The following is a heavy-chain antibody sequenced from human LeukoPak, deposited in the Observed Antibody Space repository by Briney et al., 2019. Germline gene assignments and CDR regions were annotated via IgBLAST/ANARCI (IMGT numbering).Heavy chain of an antibody. CDR3: ARGYSFGQYFDS. J-gene: IGHJ4*02. Sequence: GGSLRLSCAASGFTLSSYGMHCVRQAPGKGLEWVAVIWYDGSNKYYADSVKGRFTISRDNSKNTLYLQMNSLRPEDTAVYYCARGYSFGQYFDSWGQGTLVTVSS. D-gene: IGHD5-18*01. V-gene: IGHV3-33*01. CDR2: IWYDGSNK. CDR1: GFTLSSYG.